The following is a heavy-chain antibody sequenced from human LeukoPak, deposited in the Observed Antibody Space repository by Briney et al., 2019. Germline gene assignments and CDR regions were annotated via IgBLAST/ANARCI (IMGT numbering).Heavy chain of an antibody. CDR3: AKDRPNLYENSGHYYRRDGDS. CDR2: MCGTAGCT. D-gene: IGHD3-22*01. J-gene: IGHJ5*01. CDR1: GFTFYMYA. Sequence: PGGSLRLSCAASGFTFYMYAMSWVRQAPGKGLEWVTSMCGTAGCTFYPDSVKGRFTISRDNSKNILYLQMNSLRAEDTAIYYWAKDRPNLYENSGHYYRRDGDSWGQGTLVTVSS. V-gene: IGHV3-23*01.